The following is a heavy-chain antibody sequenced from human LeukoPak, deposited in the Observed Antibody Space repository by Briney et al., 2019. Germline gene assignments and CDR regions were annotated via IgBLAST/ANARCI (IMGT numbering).Heavy chain of an antibody. CDR3: ARDYGDYHFDY. Sequence: GDSVKVSCKASGYTFTSSDINWVRQATGQGLEWMGWMNPNSGNTGYAQKFQGRVTITRNTSISTAYMELSSLRSEDTAVYYCARDYGDYHFDYWGQGTLVTVSS. J-gene: IGHJ4*02. D-gene: IGHD4-17*01. V-gene: IGHV1-8*03. CDR1: GYTFTSSD. CDR2: MNPNSGNT.